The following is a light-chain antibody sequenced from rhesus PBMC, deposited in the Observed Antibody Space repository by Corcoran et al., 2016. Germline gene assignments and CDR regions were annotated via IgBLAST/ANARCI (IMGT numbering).Light chain of an antibody. CDR2: AGS. CDR3: QHYYDNPLT. V-gene: IGKV1S12*01. CDR1: QNIYSN. Sequence: DIQMTQSPSALSASVGDRVTISCRASQNIYSNLAWYQQKPGKAPKLLIYAGSSLQTGIPFRFSGRGSGTDFTPTISSLQPEDSAAYFCQHYYDNPLTFGGGTKVEIK. J-gene: IGKJ4*01.